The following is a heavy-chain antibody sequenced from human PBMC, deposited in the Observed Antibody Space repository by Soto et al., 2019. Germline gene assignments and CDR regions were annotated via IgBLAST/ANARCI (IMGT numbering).Heavy chain of an antibody. Sequence: PSETLSLTCTVSGDSISSGDHYWSWIRQPPGKGLEGIGYIYYSGSNDYNPSLKNRLSLSVDTSKNQFSLQLNSVTPEDTAVYYCARDRVRGEPSYYYYGMDVWGKGTKVTVSS. CDR2: IYYSGSN. J-gene: IGHJ6*04. D-gene: IGHD3-10*01. V-gene: IGHV4-30-4*01. CDR1: GDSISSGDHY. CDR3: ARDRVRGEPSYYYYGMDV.